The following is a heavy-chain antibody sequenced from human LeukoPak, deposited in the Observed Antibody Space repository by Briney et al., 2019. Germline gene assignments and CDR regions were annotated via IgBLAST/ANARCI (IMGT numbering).Heavy chain of an antibody. CDR1: GYTFTSYD. D-gene: IGHD6-13*01. J-gene: IGHJ4*02. Sequence: ASVKVSCKASGYTFTSYDINWVRQATGQGLEWMGWMNPNSGNTGYAQKFQGRVTMTRNTSISTAYMELSSLRSEDTAVYYCARISSKGKQQLVRRGFDYWGRGTLVTVSS. CDR3: ARISSKGKQQLVRRGFDY. CDR2: MNPNSGNT. V-gene: IGHV1-8*01.